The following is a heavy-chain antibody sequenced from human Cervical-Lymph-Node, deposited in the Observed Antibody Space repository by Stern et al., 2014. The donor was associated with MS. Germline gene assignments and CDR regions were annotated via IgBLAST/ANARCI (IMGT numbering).Heavy chain of an antibody. CDR3: ARWGYGDYEADY. Sequence: VQLVESGPRLVKPSETLSLTCSVSPYSISSGYYWGWIRQSPGKGLEWIGTTHRSGSTYYNPSLKSRVTISADTSKNQFFLMLTSVAAADTAVYYCARWGYGDYEADYWGQGTLVTVSS. CDR1: PYSISSGYY. D-gene: IGHD4-17*01. J-gene: IGHJ4*02. CDR2: THRSGST. V-gene: IGHV4-38-2*02.